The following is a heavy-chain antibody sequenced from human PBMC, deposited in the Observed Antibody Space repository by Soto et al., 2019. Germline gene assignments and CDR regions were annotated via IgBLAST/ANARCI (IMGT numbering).Heavy chain of an antibody. Sequence: SETLSLTCAVSWSSISSGCYWGWLRQPAGKGLEWIGSISHGGITYYNPSLNSRVTLSIDMTNNHFSLILNSVTAAATAVYYCQTVGPWVPYYDDSRPYTVENGLAPWAQGTIVARAS. D-gene: IGHD3-22*01. CDR1: WSSISSGCY. CDR2: ISHGGIT. CDR3: QTVGPWVPYYDDSRPYTVENGLAP. J-gene: IGHJ5*02. V-gene: IGHV4-38-2*01.